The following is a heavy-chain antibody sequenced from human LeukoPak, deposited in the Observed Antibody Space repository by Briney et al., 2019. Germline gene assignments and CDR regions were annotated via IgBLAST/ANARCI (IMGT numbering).Heavy chain of an antibody. D-gene: IGHD2-15*01. CDR3: ARARASGRSGFDY. Sequence: GGSLRLSCVASGFSFSSYPMNWVRQAPGKGLEWVSHINSDTNITPYTASVSGRFTISRDNAKNSLYLHVNSLRDEDTAVYYCARARASGRSGFDYWGQGTLVTVSS. V-gene: IGHV3-48*02. CDR1: GFSFSSYP. CDR2: INSDTNIT. J-gene: IGHJ4*02.